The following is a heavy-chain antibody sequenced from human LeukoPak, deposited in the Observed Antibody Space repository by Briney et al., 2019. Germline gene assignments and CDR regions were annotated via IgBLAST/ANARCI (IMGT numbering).Heavy chain of an antibody. CDR1: GGSISSSNW. CDR3: ARDRGRMVYAVWFDP. CDR2: IYHSGST. J-gene: IGHJ5*02. Sequence: PSETLSLTCAVSGGSISSSNWWSWVRQPPGKGLEWIGEIYHSGSTNYNPSLKSRVTISVDKSKNQFSLKLSSVTAADTAVYYCARDRGRMVYAVWFDPWGQGTLVTVSS. V-gene: IGHV4-4*02. D-gene: IGHD2-8*01.